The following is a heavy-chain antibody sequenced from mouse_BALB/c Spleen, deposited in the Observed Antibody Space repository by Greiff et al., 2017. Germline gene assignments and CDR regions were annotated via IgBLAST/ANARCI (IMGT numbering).Heavy chain of an antibody. D-gene: IGHD1-1*01. CDR1: GYSITSGYY. CDR3: ARRDYGSSYVAWFAY. V-gene: IGHV3-6*02. J-gene: IGHJ3*01. CDR2: ISYDGSN. Sequence: EVKLLESGPGLVKPSQSLSLTCSVTGYSITSGYYWNWIRQFPGNKLEWMGYISYDGSNNYNPSLKNRISITRDTSKNQFFLKLNSVTTEDTATYYCARRDYGSSYVAWFAYWGQGTLVTVSA.